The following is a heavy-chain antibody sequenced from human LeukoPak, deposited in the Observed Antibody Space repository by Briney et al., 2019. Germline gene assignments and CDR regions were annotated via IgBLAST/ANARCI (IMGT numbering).Heavy chain of an antibody. CDR3: AKGGDVGATPLDY. V-gene: IGHV3-43*01. Sequence: GGSLRLSCAASGFTFYDYTMHWVRQAPGKGLEWVSLISWDGGSTYYADSVKGRFTISRDNSKNSLYLQMNSLRTEDTALYYCAKGGDVGATPLDYWGQGTLVTVSS. D-gene: IGHD1-26*01. J-gene: IGHJ4*02. CDR1: GFTFYDYT. CDR2: ISWDGGST.